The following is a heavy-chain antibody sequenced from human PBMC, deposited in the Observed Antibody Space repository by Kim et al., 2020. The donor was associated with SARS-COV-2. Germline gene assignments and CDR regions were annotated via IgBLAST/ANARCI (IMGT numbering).Heavy chain of an antibody. Sequence: GGSLRLSCAASGFTFSSYAMHWVRQAPGKGLEWVAVISYDGSNKYYADSVKGRFTISRDNSKNTLYLQMNSLRAEDTAVYYCAREPPRVLRYFDWHYFDYWGQGTLVTVSS. J-gene: IGHJ4*02. CDR2: ISYDGSNK. D-gene: IGHD3-9*01. V-gene: IGHV3-30-3*01. CDR3: AREPPRVLRYFDWHYFDY. CDR1: GFTFSSYA.